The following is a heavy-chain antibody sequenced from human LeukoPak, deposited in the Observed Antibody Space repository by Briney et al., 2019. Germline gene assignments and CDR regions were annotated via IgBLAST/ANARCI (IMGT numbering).Heavy chain of an antibody. CDR1: GGSFSSYY. Sequence: PSETLSLTCAVYGGSFSSYYWSWIRQPAGKGLEWIGRIYTSGSTNYNPSLKSRVTMSVDTSKNQFSLKLSSVTAADTAVYYCARGARGGSGSYPTYYYYYYMDVWGKGTTVTISS. CDR3: ARGARGGSGSYPTYYYYYYMDV. V-gene: IGHV4-59*10. D-gene: IGHD3-10*01. CDR2: IYTSGST. J-gene: IGHJ6*03.